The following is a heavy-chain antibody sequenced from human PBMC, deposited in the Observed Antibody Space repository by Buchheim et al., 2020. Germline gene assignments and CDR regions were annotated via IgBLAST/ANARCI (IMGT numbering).Heavy chain of an antibody. J-gene: IGHJ5*02. CDR3: AKDPRDWGYLEGWFDP. Sequence: EVQLLESGGGLVQPGGSLRLSCAATGFTFSSYAMSWVRQAPGKGLEWVSAISGSGGGIFYANSVRGRFTISRDNSKNILYLQMNSLRAEDTAVYYCAKDPRDWGYLEGWFDPWGQGTL. V-gene: IGHV3-23*01. D-gene: IGHD1-26*01. CDR2: ISGSGGGI. CDR1: GFTFSSYA.